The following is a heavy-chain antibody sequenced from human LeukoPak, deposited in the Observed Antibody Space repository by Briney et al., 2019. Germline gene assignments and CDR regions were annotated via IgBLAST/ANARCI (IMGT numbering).Heavy chain of an antibody. V-gene: IGHV3-74*01. Sequence: GGSLRLSCAASGFTFSSYLMHWVRQAPGKGLVWVSRINTDGSSASYADSVKGRFTISRDNAKNTLFLQMNSLRAEDTAVYYCIRHYDYWGQGTLVTVSS. CDR2: INTDGSSA. CDR1: GFTFSSYL. D-gene: IGHD1-26*01. CDR3: IRHYDY. J-gene: IGHJ4*02.